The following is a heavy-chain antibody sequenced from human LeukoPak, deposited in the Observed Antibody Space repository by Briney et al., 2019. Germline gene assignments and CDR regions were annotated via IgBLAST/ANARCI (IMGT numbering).Heavy chain of an antibody. CDR1: GGSISSGGYS. V-gene: IGHV4-30-2*01. CDR3: ARAPSAAAGVGSFDY. Sequence: SETLSLTCAVSGGSISSGGYSWSWIRQPPGKGLEWIGYIYHSGSTYYNPSLKSRVTISVDRSKNQFSLKLSSVTAADTAVYYCARAPSAAAGVGSFDYWGQGTLVTVSS. J-gene: IGHJ4*02. CDR2: IYHSGST. D-gene: IGHD6-13*01.